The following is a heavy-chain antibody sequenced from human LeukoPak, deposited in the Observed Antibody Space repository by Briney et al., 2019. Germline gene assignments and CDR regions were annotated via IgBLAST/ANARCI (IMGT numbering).Heavy chain of an antibody. CDR2: ISSSNNYI. V-gene: IGHV3-21*01. CDR1: GFTFSNYN. J-gene: IGHJ4*02. CDR3: ARRSPNYYFDY. Sequence: KPGGSLRLSCAASGFTFSNYNMNWVRQAPGKGLEWVSSISSSNNYIYYADSVKGRFTISRDNAKNSLYLRMNSLRAEDTAVYYCARRSPNYYFDYWGQGTPVTVSS.